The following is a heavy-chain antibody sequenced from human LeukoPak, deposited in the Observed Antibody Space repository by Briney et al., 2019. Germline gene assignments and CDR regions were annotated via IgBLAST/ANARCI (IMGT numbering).Heavy chain of an antibody. D-gene: IGHD6-6*01. CDR3: ARDQQPSYSSSSPNTFDY. CDR1: GFSFGKYW. Sequence: PGGSLRLSCVASGFSFGKYWMSWVRQAPGKGLEWVANIKLDGSEKNYVDSVKGRFTISRDNTKNSLYLQMNSLRSEDTAVYYCARDQQPSYSSSSPNTFDYWGQGTLVTVSS. V-gene: IGHV3-7*03. CDR2: IKLDGSEK. J-gene: IGHJ4*02.